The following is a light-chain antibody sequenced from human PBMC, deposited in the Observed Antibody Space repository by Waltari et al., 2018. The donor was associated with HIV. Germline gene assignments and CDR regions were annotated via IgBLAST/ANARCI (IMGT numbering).Light chain of an antibody. V-gene: IGKV2-28*01. Sequence: DIVMTQSPLSLPVTPGEAASISCRSSQSLLNNNGYNYLDWYVQKPGQSPQLVIYLGSNRASGVPDRFSGSGSGADFTLKISRVEAEDVGVYYCMQALQTPRTFGQGTRLDIK. CDR3: MQALQTPRT. CDR1: QSLLNNNGYNY. J-gene: IGKJ2*02. CDR2: LGS.